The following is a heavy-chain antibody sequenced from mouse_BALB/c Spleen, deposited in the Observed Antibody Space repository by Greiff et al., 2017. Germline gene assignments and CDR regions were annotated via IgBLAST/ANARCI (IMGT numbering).Heavy chain of an antibody. CDR2: IDPANGNT. Sequence: VQLKESGAELVKPGASVKLSCTASGFNIKDTYMHWVKQRPEQGLEWIGRIDPANGNTKYDPKFQGKATITADTSSNTAYLQLSSLTSEDTAVYYCAREVGYAMDYWGQGTSVTVSS. D-gene: IGHD1-1*02. CDR1: GFNIKDTY. V-gene: IGHV14-3*02. CDR3: AREVGYAMDY. J-gene: IGHJ4*01.